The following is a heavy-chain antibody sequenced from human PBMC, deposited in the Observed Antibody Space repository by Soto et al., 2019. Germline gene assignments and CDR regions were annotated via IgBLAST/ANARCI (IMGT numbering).Heavy chain of an antibody. D-gene: IGHD3-22*01. CDR2: IDPSDSQT. CDR3: ARQIYDSDTGPNFQYYFDS. Sequence: GESLKISCKGSGYSFGTYWIAWVRQMPGKGLEWMGRIDPSDSQTYYSPSFRGHVTISVTKSITTVFLQWSSLRASDTAMYYCARQIYDSDTGPNFQYYFDSWGQGTPVTVSS. V-gene: IGHV5-10-1*01. CDR1: GYSFGTYW. J-gene: IGHJ4*02.